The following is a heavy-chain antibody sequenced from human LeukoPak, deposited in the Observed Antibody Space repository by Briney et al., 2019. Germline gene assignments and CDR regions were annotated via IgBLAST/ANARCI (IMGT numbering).Heavy chain of an antibody. CDR1: GGSISNYY. J-gene: IGHJ6*02. Sequence: PSETLSLTCTVSGGSISNYYWSWIRQPPGKGLECIGYIYYSGTTNYNPSLKSRVTISVDTSKNQFSLKLSSVTAADTAVYYCARDRSGWYESGMDVWGQGTTVTVSS. CDR3: ARDRSGWYESGMDV. CDR2: IYYSGTT. D-gene: IGHD6-19*01. V-gene: IGHV4-59*12.